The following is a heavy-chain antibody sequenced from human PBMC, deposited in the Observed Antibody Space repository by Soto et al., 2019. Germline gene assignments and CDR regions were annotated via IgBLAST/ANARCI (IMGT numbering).Heavy chain of an antibody. CDR1: GFTFSSYS. V-gene: IGHV3-48*02. D-gene: IGHD2-15*01. CDR3: ARVISRYCSGGSCPVGVDV. Sequence: GGSLRLSCAASGFTFSSYSMNWVRQAPGKGLEWVSYISSSRSTIFYADSVKGRFTIFRDNAKNSLYLQMNSLGDEDTAVYYGARVISRYCSGGSCPVGVDVWGQGTTVTVSS. CDR2: ISSSRSTI. J-gene: IGHJ6*02.